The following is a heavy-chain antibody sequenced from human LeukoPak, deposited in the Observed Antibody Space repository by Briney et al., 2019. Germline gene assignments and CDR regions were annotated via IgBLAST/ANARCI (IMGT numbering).Heavy chain of an antibody. V-gene: IGHV3-53*01. CDR3: ARGVEPLAANTLAY. CDR1: GFTVITND. J-gene: IGHJ4*02. D-gene: IGHD1-14*01. Sequence: PGGSLILSCAASGFTVITNDMTWVRQAPGKGLEWVSVLYSDGNTKYADSVQGRFTISRVNSKNTLYLEMNSLSPDDTAVYYCARGVEPLAANTLAYWGQGTLVTVSS. CDR2: LYSDGNT.